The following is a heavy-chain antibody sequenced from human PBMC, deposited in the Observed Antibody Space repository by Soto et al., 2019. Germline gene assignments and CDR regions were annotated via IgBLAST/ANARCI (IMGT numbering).Heavy chain of an antibody. CDR2: IIPILGIA. D-gene: IGHD3-22*01. V-gene: IGHV1-69*02. Sequence: ASVKVSCKASGGTFSSYTISWVRQVPGQGLEWMGRIIPILGIANYAQKFQGRVTITADKSTSTAYMELSSLRSEDTAVYYCASQRYYYDSSGYARMDVWGQGTTVTVSS. J-gene: IGHJ6*02. CDR3: ASQRYYYDSSGYARMDV. CDR1: GGTFSSYT.